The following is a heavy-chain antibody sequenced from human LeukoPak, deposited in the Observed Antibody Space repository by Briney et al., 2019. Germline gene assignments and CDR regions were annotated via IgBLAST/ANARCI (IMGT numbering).Heavy chain of an antibody. J-gene: IGHJ4*01. CDR3: TRESVEVGMRYYDS. CDR1: GGSISGHY. Sequence: PSETLSLTCTVSGGSISGHYWTWIRQSTGKGLEWIGRLHPNDEIMHNPSFTSRITMSRDTSANQFPLKLTSVTAADTAVYYCTRESVEVGMRYYDSWGHGTLVTVSS. CDR2: LHPNDEI. V-gene: IGHV4-4*07. D-gene: IGHD4-23*01.